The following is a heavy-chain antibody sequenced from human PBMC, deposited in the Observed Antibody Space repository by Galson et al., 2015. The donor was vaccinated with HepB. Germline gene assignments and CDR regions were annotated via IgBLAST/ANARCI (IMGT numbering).Heavy chain of an antibody. CDR2: IGGGGST. J-gene: IGHJ6*02. D-gene: IGHD3-16*01. Sequence: SCAASGFTFNSYAMTWVRQAPGKGLEWVAAIGGGGSTSYAESVKGRFTISRDNSKNMVFLQMYSLRAEDTAVYYCAKGDVWGSAALNYGMDVWGQGTTVTVSS. CDR1: GFTFNSYA. CDR3: AKGDVWGSAALNYGMDV. V-gene: IGHV3-23*01.